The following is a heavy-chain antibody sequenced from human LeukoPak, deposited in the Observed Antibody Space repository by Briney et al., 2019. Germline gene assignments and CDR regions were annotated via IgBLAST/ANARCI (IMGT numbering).Heavy chain of an antibody. CDR3: AGKQPGAVAAPGDAFDI. V-gene: IGHV3-48*02. D-gene: IGHD6-19*01. CDR2: ISSSSSTI. Sequence: AGGSLRLSCAASGFTFSSYSMNWVRQAPGKGLEWVSYISSSSSTIYYADSVKGRFTISRDNAKNSLYLQMNSLRDEDTAVYYCAGKQPGAVAAPGDAFDIWGQGTMVTVSS. J-gene: IGHJ3*02. CDR1: GFTFSSYS.